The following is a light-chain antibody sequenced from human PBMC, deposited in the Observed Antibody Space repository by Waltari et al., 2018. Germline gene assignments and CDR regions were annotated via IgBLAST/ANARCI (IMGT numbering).Light chain of an antibody. CDR3: ATWDDTLNGQV. V-gene: IGLV1-44*01. CDR2: SND. J-gene: IGLJ3*02. CDR1: YSNLGSNP. Sequence: QSVLTQPPSASGTPGQRVTISCSGTYSNLGSNPVNWYQQVPGAAPQLLLYSNDRRPSGVPDRFSGSKSGTSASLVISGLQSGDEAFYHCATWDDTLNGQVFGGGTKLTVL.